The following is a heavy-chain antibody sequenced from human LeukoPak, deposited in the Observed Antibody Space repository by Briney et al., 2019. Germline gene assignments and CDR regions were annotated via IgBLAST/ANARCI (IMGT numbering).Heavy chain of an antibody. D-gene: IGHD2-15*01. CDR1: GYTFTGYY. CDR2: INPNSGGT. Sequence: ASVKVSCKASGYTFTGYYMHWVRQAPGQGLEWMGWINPNSGGTNYAQKFQGRVTMTRDTSISTAYMELSRLRSDDTAVYYCARGPIGVAREEEFNYWGQGTLVIVSS. J-gene: IGHJ4*02. CDR3: ARGPIGVAREEEFNY. V-gene: IGHV1-2*02.